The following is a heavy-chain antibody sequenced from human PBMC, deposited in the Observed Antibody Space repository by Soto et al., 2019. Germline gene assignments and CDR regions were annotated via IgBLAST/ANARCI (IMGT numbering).Heavy chain of an antibody. V-gene: IGHV3-30*03. CDR1: GFTFSSYG. J-gene: IGHJ6*02. CDR2: ISYDGSNK. CDR3: ATTHKDTAMDTYYYYGMDV. Sequence: GGSLRLSCAASGFTFSSYGMHWVRQAPGKGLEWVAVISYDGSNKYYADSVKGRFTISRDNSKNTLYLQMNSLRAEDTAVYYCATTHKDTAMDTYYYYGMDVWGQGTTVTVSS. D-gene: IGHD5-18*01.